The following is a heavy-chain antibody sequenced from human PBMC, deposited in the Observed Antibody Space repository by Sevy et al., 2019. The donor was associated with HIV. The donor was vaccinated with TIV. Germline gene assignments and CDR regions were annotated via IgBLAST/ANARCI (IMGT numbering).Heavy chain of an antibody. CDR1: GGTFSSYA. CDR3: ARGQIHCSGGSCNSNYFDY. D-gene: IGHD2-15*01. V-gene: IGHV1-69*13. Sequence: ASVKVSCKASGGTFSSYAISWVRQAPGQGLEWMGGIIPIFGTANYAQKFQGRVTITGDESTSTAYMELSSLRSEDTAVYYCARGQIHCSGGSCNSNYFDYWGQGTLVTVSS. J-gene: IGHJ4*02. CDR2: IIPIFGTA.